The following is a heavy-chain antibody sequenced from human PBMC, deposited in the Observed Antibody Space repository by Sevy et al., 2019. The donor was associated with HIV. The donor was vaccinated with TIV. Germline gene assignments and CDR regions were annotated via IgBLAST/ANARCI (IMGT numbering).Heavy chain of an antibody. CDR1: GYTLPKLA. J-gene: IGHJ4*02. Sequence: ASVKVSCKVSGYTLPKLAMHWARQAPGKGLEWMGTFDPEDGETIYAQKFQGRVTMTKDTSIDTAYMELSSLRSEDTAVFYCAITKDYYDNSGSPFDYWGQGTLVTVSS. CDR3: AITKDYYDNSGSPFDY. CDR2: FDPEDGET. V-gene: IGHV1-24*01. D-gene: IGHD3-22*01.